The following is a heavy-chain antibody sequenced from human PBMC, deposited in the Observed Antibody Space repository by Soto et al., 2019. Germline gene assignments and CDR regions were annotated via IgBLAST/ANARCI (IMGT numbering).Heavy chain of an antibody. CDR2: IWYDGGDK. Sequence: GESLKISCAASGFTFNTYGMHWVRQAPGKGLEWVAFIWYDGGDKYYADSVKGRFTISRDNSKNTLFLQVNSLRAEDTAVYYCARDSYYDTSGRHTGVGGFDYWGQGTLVTVSS. J-gene: IGHJ4*02. CDR3: ARDSYYDTSGRHTGVGGFDY. V-gene: IGHV3-33*01. D-gene: IGHD3-22*01. CDR1: GFTFNTYG.